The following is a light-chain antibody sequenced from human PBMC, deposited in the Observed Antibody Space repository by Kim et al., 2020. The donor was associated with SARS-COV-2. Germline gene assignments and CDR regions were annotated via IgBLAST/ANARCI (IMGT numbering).Light chain of an antibody. V-gene: IGKV3-11*01. CDR1: QSVSSY. Sequence: SLSPGDRATLSCRASQSVSSYLAWYQPKPGQAPRLLIYDASNRATGIPARFSGSGSGTDFTLTISSLEPEDFAVYYCQQRSNWLTFGGGTKVDIK. J-gene: IGKJ4*01. CDR3: QQRSNWLT. CDR2: DAS.